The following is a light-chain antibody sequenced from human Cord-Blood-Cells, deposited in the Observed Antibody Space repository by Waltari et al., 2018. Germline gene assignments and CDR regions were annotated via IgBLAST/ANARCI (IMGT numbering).Light chain of an antibody. CDR1: SSDVGGYTY. CDR2: DVS. V-gene: IGLV2-14*01. Sequence: QSALTQPASVSGSPGQSITISCTATSSDVGGYTYVSWYQQHPGKAPKRMVYDVSNRPSGVSNRFSGYKPGNTASLTISGLQAEDEADYYCSSDTSSSTWVFGGGTKLTVL. CDR3: SSDTSSSTWV. J-gene: IGLJ3*02.